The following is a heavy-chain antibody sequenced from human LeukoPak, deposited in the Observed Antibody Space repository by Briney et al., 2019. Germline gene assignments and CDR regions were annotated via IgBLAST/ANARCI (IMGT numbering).Heavy chain of an antibody. Sequence: GGSLRLSCAAAGFTFTNYWMIWVRQAPVKGLEWVANIKEDGSAEFYVDSVKGRFTLSRDNAKNSVYLQMNSLRAEDTAVYYCAKNYGSGSYPDYFDYWGQGTLVTVSS. CDR1: GFTFTNYW. CDR3: AKNYGSGSYPDYFDY. D-gene: IGHD3-10*01. V-gene: IGHV3-7*03. J-gene: IGHJ4*02. CDR2: IKEDGSAE.